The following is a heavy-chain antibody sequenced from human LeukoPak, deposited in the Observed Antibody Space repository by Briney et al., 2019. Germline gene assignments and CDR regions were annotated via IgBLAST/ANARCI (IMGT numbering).Heavy chain of an antibody. CDR2: MNPNSGNT. V-gene: IGHV1-8*03. D-gene: IGHD1-26*01. J-gene: IGHJ3*02. Sequence: GASVKVSCKASGYTFTSYDINWVRQATGQGLEWMGWMNPNSGNTGYAQKFQGRVTITRNTSISTAYMELSSLRSEDTAVYYCARGVRVGATTALDIWGQGTMVTVSS. CDR1: GYTFTSYD. CDR3: ARGVRVGATTALDI.